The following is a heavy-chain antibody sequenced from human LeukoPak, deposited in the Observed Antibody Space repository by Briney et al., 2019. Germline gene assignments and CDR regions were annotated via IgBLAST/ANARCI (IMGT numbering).Heavy chain of an antibody. CDR1: GFTFSSYA. CDR3: AKDTYVLRGYFDF. D-gene: IGHD3-10*01. J-gene: IGHJ4*02. Sequence: GGSLRLSCAASGFTFSSYAMSWVRQAPGKGLEWVSGISGSGGRTYHADSVKGRFTISRDNSKHTLYLQMKSLRAEDTAVYYCAKDTYVLRGYFDFWGQGTLVTVSS. CDR2: ISGSGGRT. V-gene: IGHV3-23*01.